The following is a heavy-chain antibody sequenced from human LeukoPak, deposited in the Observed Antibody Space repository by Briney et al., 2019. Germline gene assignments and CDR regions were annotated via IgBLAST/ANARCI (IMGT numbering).Heavy chain of an antibody. CDR1: GFTFSSYA. CDR2: ISGSGGST. V-gene: IGHV3-23*01. CDR3: AKHYDILTGYSNWFDP. J-gene: IGHJ5*02. D-gene: IGHD3-9*01. Sequence: GGSLRLSCAASGFTFSSYAMSWVRQAPGKGLEWVSAISGSGGSTYYADSVKGRFTISRDNSKNTLYLQMNSLRAEDTAVYYCAKHYDILTGYSNWFDPWGQGTLVTVSS.